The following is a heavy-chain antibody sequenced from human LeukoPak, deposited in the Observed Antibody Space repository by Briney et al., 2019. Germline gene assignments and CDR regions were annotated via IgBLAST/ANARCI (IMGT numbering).Heavy chain of an antibody. CDR1: GGTFSSYA. V-gene: IGHV1-69*04. J-gene: IGHJ4*02. Sequence: GALVKVSCKASGGTFSSYAISWVRQAPGQGLEWMGRIIPILGIANYAQKFQGRVTITADKSTSTAYMELSSLRSEDTAVYYCAANVDTAIPPKPWGQGTLVTVSS. D-gene: IGHD5-18*01. CDR2: IIPILGIA. CDR3: AANVDTAIPPKP.